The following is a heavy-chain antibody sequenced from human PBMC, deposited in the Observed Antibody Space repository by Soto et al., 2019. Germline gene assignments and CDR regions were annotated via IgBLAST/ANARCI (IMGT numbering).Heavy chain of an antibody. J-gene: IGHJ3*01. CDR3: ARALLSSGWYSPT. V-gene: IGHV3-21*01. CDR1: GFTFSSYS. CDR2: ISSSSSYI. Sequence: GGSLRLSCAASGFTFSSYSMNWVRQAPGKGLEWVSSISSSSSYIYYADSVKGRFTISRDNAKNTLYLKMNRLSAEATAVYYSARALLSSGWYSPTWGQGTMVTVSS. D-gene: IGHD6-19*01.